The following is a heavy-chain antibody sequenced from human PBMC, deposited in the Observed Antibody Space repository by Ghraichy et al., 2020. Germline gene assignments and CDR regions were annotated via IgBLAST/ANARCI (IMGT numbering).Heavy chain of an antibody. D-gene: IGHD6-13*01. CDR3: ARDLGATGTLSFFDY. V-gene: IGHV1-18*01. Sequence: VKVSCKASGYIFTSYGISWMRQAPGQGLEWMGWISGYNYNTNYAQKFKDRVIMTTDTSTSTAYMELRSLRSDDTAVYYCARDLGATGTLSFFDYWGQGTLVTVSS. J-gene: IGHJ4*02. CDR1: GYIFTSYG. CDR2: ISGYNYNT.